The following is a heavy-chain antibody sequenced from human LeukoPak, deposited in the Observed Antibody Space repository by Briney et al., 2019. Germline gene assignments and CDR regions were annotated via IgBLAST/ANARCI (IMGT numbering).Heavy chain of an antibody. CDR3: ARDRILKGGSYNSIGY. V-gene: IGHV1-3*01. CDR2: INAGNGNT. Sequence: GASVKVSCKASGYTFTSYAMHWVRQAPGQRLEWMGWINAGNGNTKYSQKFQGRVTITRDTSASTAYMELSSLRSEDTAVYYCARDRILKGGSYNSIGYWGQGTLVTVSS. D-gene: IGHD1-26*01. J-gene: IGHJ4*02. CDR1: GYTFTSYA.